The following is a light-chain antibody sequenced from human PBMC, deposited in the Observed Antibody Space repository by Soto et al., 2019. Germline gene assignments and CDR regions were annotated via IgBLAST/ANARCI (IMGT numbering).Light chain of an antibody. J-gene: IGKJ2*01. CDR1: QSVSSNY. Sequence: EIVLTQSPGTLSLSPGERATLSCRASQSVSSNYLAWYQQKPGQAPRLLIYGASSRATGIPDRFSGSRSGTDFTLTISRLEPEDFAVYYCKLYRSSPQYSFGQGTKLEIK. CDR2: GAS. V-gene: IGKV3-20*01. CDR3: KLYRSSPQYS.